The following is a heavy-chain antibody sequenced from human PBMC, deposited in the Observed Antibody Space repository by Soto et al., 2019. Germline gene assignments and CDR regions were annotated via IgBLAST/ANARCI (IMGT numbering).Heavy chain of an antibody. J-gene: IGHJ4*02. CDR3: ARDFSCLLVDGVCYTFDY. D-gene: IGHD2-8*01. CDR2: ISYDGSNK. Sequence: GGSLRLSCAASGFTFSSYAMHWVRQAPGKGLEWVAVISYDGSNKYYADSVKGRFTISRDNSKNTLYLQMNSLRAEDTAVYYCARDFSCLLVDGVCYTFDYWGQGTLVTVSS. V-gene: IGHV3-30-3*01. CDR1: GFTFSSYA.